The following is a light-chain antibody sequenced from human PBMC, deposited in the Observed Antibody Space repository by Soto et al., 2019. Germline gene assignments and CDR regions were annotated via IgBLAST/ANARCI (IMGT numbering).Light chain of an antibody. J-gene: IGLJ1*01. CDR2: SNN. CDR3: AAWDDSLYRRV. Sequence: QSVLTQPPSASGTPGQRVTISCSGSRSNIGSNPVNWYQQLPGTAPKLLIDSNNQRPSGVPDRFSGSRSGTSASLAISGLQSEDEADYYCAAWDDSLYRRVFVTGTKVTVL. CDR1: RSNIGSNP. V-gene: IGLV1-44*01.